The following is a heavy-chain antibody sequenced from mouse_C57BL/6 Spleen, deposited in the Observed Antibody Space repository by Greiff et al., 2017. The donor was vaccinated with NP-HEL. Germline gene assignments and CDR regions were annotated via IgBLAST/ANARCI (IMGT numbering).Heavy chain of an antibody. Sequence: VQLQQPGAELVKPGASVKLSCKASGYTFTSYWMHWVKQRPGRGLEWIGRIDPNSGGTKYNEKFKSKATLTVDKPSSTAYMQLSSLTSEDSAVDYCARGPLYYYGSSYWYFDVWGTGTTVTVSS. D-gene: IGHD1-1*01. CDR3: ARGPLYYYGSSYWYFDV. CDR2: IDPNSGGT. CDR1: GYTFTSYW. J-gene: IGHJ1*03. V-gene: IGHV1-72*01.